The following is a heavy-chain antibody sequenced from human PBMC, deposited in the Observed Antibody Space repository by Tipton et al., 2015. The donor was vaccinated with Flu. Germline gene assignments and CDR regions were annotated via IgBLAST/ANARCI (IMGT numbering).Heavy chain of an antibody. CDR2: IYNSDYT. D-gene: IGHD2-2*01. CDR3: ARDPSLGMPDYFYY. J-gene: IGHJ4*02. Sequence: TLSLTCTVSGGSIGSFYWNWIRQPPGKGLEWIGYIYNSDYTKYNPSLRSRVTISVDTSKKQFSLQLRSVTAADTTVYYCARDPSLGMPDYFYYWGQGTLVTASA. V-gene: IGHV4-59*12. CDR1: GGSIGSFY.